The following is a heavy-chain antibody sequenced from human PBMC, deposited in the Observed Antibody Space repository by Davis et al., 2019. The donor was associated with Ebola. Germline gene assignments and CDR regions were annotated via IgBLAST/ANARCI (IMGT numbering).Heavy chain of an antibody. CDR3: ARFTSTDILDY. CDR2: IYYSGST. CDR1: GGSISSYY. J-gene: IGHJ4*02. D-gene: IGHD2-15*01. V-gene: IGHV4-59*08. Sequence: PSETLSLTCTVSGGSISSYYWSWIRQPPGKGLEWIGYIYYSGSTNYNPSLKSRVTISVDTSKNQFSLKLSSVTAADTAVYYCARFTSTDILDYWGQGTLVTVSS.